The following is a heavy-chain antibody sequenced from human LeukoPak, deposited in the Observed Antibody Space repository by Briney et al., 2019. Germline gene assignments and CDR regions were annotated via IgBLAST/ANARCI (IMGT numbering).Heavy chain of an antibody. Sequence: SLKVSCKASGGTFSSYTISWVRQAPGQGLEWMGRIIPIPGMANYAQKFQVRVTITADKSTSTAYMELSSLRCEDTGVYFWAIDGPGGFDYWGQKTLVTVSS. V-gene: IGHV1-69*04. J-gene: IGHJ4*02. CDR3: AIDGPGGFDY. CDR2: IIPIPGMA. CDR1: GGTFSSYT.